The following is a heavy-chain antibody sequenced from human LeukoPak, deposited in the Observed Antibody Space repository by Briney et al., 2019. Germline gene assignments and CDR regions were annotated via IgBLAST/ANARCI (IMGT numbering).Heavy chain of an antibody. V-gene: IGHV4-4*02. CDR2: IYHSGST. CDR1: GGSISSSNW. D-gene: IGHD2-15*01. Sequence: PSETLSLTCAVSGGSISSSNWWSWVRQPPGKGLEWIGEIYHSGSTNYNPSLKSRVTISVDKSKNQFSLKLSSVTAADTAVYYCARRVVAAPNWFDPWGQGTLVTVSS. CDR3: ARRVVAAPNWFDP. J-gene: IGHJ5*02.